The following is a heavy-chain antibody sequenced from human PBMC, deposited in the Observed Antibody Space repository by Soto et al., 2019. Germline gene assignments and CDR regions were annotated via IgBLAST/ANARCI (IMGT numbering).Heavy chain of an antibody. CDR2: IYYSGST. V-gene: IGHV4-59*01. Sequence: NPSETLSLTCTVSGGSISSYYWSWIRQPPGKGLEWIGYIYYSGSTNYNPSLKSRVTISVDTSKNQFSLKLSSVTAADTAVYYCARTTVTPDYYYYGMDVWGQGTTVTVSS. D-gene: IGHD4-4*01. CDR1: GGSISSYY. CDR3: ARTTVTPDYYYYGMDV. J-gene: IGHJ6*02.